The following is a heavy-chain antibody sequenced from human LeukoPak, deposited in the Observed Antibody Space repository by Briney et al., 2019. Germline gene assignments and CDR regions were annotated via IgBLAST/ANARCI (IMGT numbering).Heavy chain of an antibody. Sequence: GASVKVSCKASGYTFTSYGISWVRQAPGQGLEWMGWISAYNGNTNYAQNLQGRVTMTTDTSTSTAYMELRSLRSDDTAVYYCAGGISYSYGYYFDYWGQGTLVTVSS. CDR3: AGGISYSYGYYFDY. J-gene: IGHJ4*02. D-gene: IGHD5-18*01. CDR2: ISAYNGNT. CDR1: GYTFTSYG. V-gene: IGHV1-18*01.